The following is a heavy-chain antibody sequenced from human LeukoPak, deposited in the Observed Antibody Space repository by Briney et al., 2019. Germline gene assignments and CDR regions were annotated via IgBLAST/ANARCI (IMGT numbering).Heavy chain of an antibody. D-gene: IGHD1-26*01. CDR2: ISAYNGNT. Sequence: AASVKVSCKASGYTFTSYGISWVRQAPGQGLEWMGWISAYNGNTNYAQKLQGRVTMTTDTSTSTAYMELRSLRSDDTAVYYCARVPHSLSGSYGWFDPWSQGTLVTVSS. V-gene: IGHV1-18*01. CDR1: GYTFTSYG. J-gene: IGHJ5*02. CDR3: ARVPHSLSGSYGWFDP.